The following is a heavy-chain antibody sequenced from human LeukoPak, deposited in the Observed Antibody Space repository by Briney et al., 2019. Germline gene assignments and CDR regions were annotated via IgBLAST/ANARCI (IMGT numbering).Heavy chain of an antibody. V-gene: IGHV4-59*01. CDR3: ARVGDCSGGSCYSPSGYFQH. J-gene: IGHJ1*01. Sequence: PSETLSLTCTVSGGSISSYYWSWIRQPPGKGLEWIGYIYYSGSTNYNPSLKSRVTILVDTSKNQFSLKLSSVTAADTAVYYCARVGDCSGGSCYSPSGYFQHWGQGTLVTVSS. CDR1: GGSISSYY. D-gene: IGHD2-15*01. CDR2: IYYSGST.